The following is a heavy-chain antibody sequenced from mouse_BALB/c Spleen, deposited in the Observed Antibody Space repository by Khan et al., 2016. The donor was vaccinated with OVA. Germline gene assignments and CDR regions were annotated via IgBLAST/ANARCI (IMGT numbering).Heavy chain of an antibody. CDR1: GFTFSSYG. Sequence: EVELVESGGDLVKPGGSLKLSCEASGFTFSSYGMSWVRQTPDKRLEWVATINPGGSYTYYPDSVKGRLTISRDNAKNTLYLQMSSLKSEDTAMYYCARHRFTSPAAWFAYWGQGTLVTVSA. V-gene: IGHV5-6*01. CDR2: INPGGSYT. J-gene: IGHJ3*01. CDR3: ARHRFTSPAAWFAY. D-gene: IGHD1-1*01.